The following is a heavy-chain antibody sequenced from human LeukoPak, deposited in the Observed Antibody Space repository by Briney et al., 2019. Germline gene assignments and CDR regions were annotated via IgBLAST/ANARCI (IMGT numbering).Heavy chain of an antibody. V-gene: IGHV3-33*01. CDR1: GFTFSSYG. CDR3: ASTPGISGSYSSSLDY. J-gene: IGHJ4*02. D-gene: IGHD1-26*01. Sequence: GGSLRLSCAASGFTFSSYGMHWVRQAPGKGLEWVAVIWYDGSNKYYADSVKGRFTISRDNSKNTLYLQMNSLRAEDTAVYYCASTPGISGSYSSSLDYWGREPWSPSPQ. CDR2: IWYDGSNK.